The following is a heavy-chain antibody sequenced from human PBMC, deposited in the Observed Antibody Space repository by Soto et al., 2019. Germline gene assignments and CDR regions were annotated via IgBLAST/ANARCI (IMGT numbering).Heavy chain of an antibody. D-gene: IGHD4-17*01. Sequence: QVQLQQWGAGLLKPSETLSLTCAVYGGSFSGYYWSWIRQPPGKGLEWIGEINDSGSTNYNPSLKSRVTISVDTSKNQFSLKLSSVTAADTAVYYCARRGAYGEGVQHWGQGTLVTVSS. V-gene: IGHV4-34*01. CDR3: ARRGAYGEGVQH. J-gene: IGHJ1*01. CDR1: GGSFSGYY. CDR2: INDSGST.